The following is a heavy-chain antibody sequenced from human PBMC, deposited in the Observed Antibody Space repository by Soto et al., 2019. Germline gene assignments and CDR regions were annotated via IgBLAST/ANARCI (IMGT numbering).Heavy chain of an antibody. J-gene: IGHJ4*02. D-gene: IGHD6-25*01. Sequence: GGSLRLSCAASGFTFSSYSMNGVRQAPGKGLEWVSAITDSGGDTYYADSVKGRFTLSRDNSKNTLYLEMNSLRAEDTAVYYCAKGSGPYRPYYFDFWGQGTLVTVSS. CDR1: GFTFSSYS. CDR2: ITDSGGDT. CDR3: AKGSGPYRPYYFDF. V-gene: IGHV3-23*01.